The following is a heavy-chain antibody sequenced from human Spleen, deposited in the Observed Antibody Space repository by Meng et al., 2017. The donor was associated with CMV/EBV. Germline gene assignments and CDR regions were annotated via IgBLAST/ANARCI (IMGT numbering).Heavy chain of an antibody. CDR1: RFTFSNFA. CDR2: ITATSGST. J-gene: IGHJ4*02. D-gene: IGHD6-13*01. CDR3: AKAFSSSWYREYYDF. Sequence: GESLKISCAVSRFTFSNFAMSWVRQAPGKGLEWVSAITATSGSTYHADSVKGRFTISRDNSKNTLFLQMNSLRAEDTAIYYCAKAFSSSWYREYYDFWGQGTRVTVSS. V-gene: IGHV3-23*01.